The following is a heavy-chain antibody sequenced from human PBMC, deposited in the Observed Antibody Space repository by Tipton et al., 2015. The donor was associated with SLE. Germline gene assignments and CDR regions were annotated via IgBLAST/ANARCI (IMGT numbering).Heavy chain of an antibody. CDR2: IYTSGST. V-gene: IGHV4-61*02. CDR1: GGSISSGSYY. D-gene: IGHD7-27*01. CDR3: AARTGDVLYYYYMDV. Sequence: TLSLTCTVSGGSISSGSYYWNWIRQPAGKGLEWIGRIYTSGSTNYNPSLKSRVTISVDTSKNQFSLKLSSVTAADTAVYYCAARTGDVLYYYYMDVWGKGTTVTVSS. J-gene: IGHJ6*03.